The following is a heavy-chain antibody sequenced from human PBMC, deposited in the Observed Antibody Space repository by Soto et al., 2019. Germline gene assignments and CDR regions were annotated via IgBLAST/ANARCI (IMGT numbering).Heavy chain of an antibody. J-gene: IGHJ4*02. CDR3: ARARAIFGVVISGFDY. V-gene: IGHV1-69*01. D-gene: IGHD3-3*01. CDR2: IIPIFGTA. CDR1: GGTFSSYA. Sequence: QVQLVQSGAEVKKPGSSVKVSCKASGGTFSSYAISWVRQAPGQGLEWMGGIIPIFGTANYEQKFQGRVTSAADESTSTAYMELSSLRSEDTAVYYCARARAIFGVVISGFDYWGQGTLVTVSS.